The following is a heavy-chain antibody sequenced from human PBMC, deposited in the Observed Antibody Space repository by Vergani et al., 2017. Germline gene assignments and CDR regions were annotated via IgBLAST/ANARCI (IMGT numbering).Heavy chain of an antibody. J-gene: IGHJ5*02. Sequence: QVQLQQWGAGLLKPSETLSLTCAVYGGSFSGYYWSWIRQPPGTGLEWIGEINHSGSTNYNPSLKSRVTISVDTSKNQFSLKLSSVTAADTAVYYCARTNRAITMVRGVPNWFDPWGQGTLVTVSS. CDR3: ARTNRAITMVRGVPNWFDP. CDR1: GGSFSGYY. V-gene: IGHV4-34*01. CDR2: INHSGST. D-gene: IGHD3-10*01.